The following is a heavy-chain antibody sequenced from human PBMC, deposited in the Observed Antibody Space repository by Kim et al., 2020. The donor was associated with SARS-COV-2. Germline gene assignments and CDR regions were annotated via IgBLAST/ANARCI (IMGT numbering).Heavy chain of an antibody. J-gene: IGHJ4*02. V-gene: IGHV3-15*01. CDR3: TTEDYYGSGSFDY. D-gene: IGHD3-10*01. Sequence: YAAPVKGRFTISRDDSKNTLYLQMNSLKTEDTAVYYCTTEDYYGSGSFDYWGQGTLVTVSS.